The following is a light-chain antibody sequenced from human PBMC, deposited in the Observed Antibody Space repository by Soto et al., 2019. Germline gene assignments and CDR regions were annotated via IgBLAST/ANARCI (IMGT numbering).Light chain of an antibody. CDR2: GSS. V-gene: IGKV3-20*01. J-gene: IGKJ4*01. CDR1: QTVSTN. Sequence: DIVMTQSPATLSVSPGERATLSCRASQTVSTNLAWYQHKPGKAHRLLTYGSSSRPGDIPDRFSGSGSGTDFTLIINILEPEDSAVYYRQRYGSSVLTFGGGTKVDIK. CDR3: QRYGSSVLT.